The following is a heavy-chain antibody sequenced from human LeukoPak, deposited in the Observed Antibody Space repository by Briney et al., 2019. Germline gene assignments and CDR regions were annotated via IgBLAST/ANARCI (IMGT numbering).Heavy chain of an antibody. Sequence: SETLSLTCTASGYSINSGDYYWSWIRQPPGKGLEWIGYIYYSGSTYYNPSLKSRLTISVDTSKNQFSLKLSSVTAADTAVYYCARSDDSSGYYQGNWFNPWGQGTLVTVSS. J-gene: IGHJ5*02. CDR2: IYYSGST. D-gene: IGHD3-22*01. CDR3: ARSDDSSGYYQGNWFNP. CDR1: GYSINSGDYY. V-gene: IGHV4-30-4*01.